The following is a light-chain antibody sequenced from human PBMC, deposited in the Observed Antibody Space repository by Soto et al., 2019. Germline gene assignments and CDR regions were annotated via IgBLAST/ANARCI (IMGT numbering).Light chain of an antibody. CDR1: PSVSSSY. Sequence: EIVLTQSPGTLSLSPGERATLSGMASPSVSSSYLAWYHQKPGQAPRLLLCGASSRATGIPDRFSGSGSGTDFTLTISSLEPEDFAVYYCQQYGSSRALTFGGGTKVDIK. V-gene: IGKV3-20*01. CDR2: GAS. J-gene: IGKJ4*01. CDR3: QQYGSSRALT.